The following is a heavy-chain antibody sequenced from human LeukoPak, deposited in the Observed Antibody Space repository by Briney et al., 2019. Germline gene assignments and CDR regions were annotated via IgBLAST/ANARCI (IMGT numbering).Heavy chain of an antibody. CDR3: AKDTASSWWYFDL. Sequence: GGSLRLSCAASEFSVGSNYMTWVRQAPGKGLEWVSAIGGSGGSTYYADSVKGRFTISRDNSKNTLYLQMNSLRAEDTAVYYCAKDTASSWWYFDLWGRGTLVTVSS. CDR1: EFSVGSNY. V-gene: IGHV3-23*01. J-gene: IGHJ2*01. CDR2: IGGSGGST. D-gene: IGHD5-18*01.